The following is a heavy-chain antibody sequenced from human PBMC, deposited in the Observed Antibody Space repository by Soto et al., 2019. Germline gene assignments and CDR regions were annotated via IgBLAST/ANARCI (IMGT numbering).Heavy chain of an antibody. D-gene: IGHD6-13*01. CDR3: AKDRGIAAAGTYYYYYGMDV. CDR1: GFTFSSYA. V-gene: IGHV3-23*01. CDR2: ISGSGGST. J-gene: IGHJ6*02. Sequence: VGSLRISGAASGFTFSSYAMSWVRQAPGKGLEWVSAISGSGGSTYYADSVKGRFTISRDNSKNTLYLQMNSLRAEDTAVYYCAKDRGIAAAGTYYYYYGMDVWGQGTTVTVSS.